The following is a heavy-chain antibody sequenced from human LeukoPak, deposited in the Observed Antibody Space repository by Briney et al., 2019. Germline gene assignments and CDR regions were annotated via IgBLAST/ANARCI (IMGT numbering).Heavy chain of an antibody. CDR2: ISHSGSNL. D-gene: IGHD3-22*01. CDR3: ARGDSSGVPDY. CDR1: GFTFSDSF. J-gene: IGHJ4*02. Sequence: GGSLRLSCAASGFTFSDSFMNWIRQAPGKGLEWLSYISHSGSNLDYAESVRGRFTISRDNANHSLYLQINSLRAEDTAVYYCARGDSSGVPDYWGQGTLVTVSS. V-gene: IGHV3-11*01.